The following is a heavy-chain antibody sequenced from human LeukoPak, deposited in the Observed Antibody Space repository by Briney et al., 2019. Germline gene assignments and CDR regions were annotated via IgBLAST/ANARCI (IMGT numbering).Heavy chain of an antibody. CDR1: GYRFTSYW. D-gene: IGHD5-18*01. CDR3: ARRGYGYSQPDY. J-gene: IGHJ4*02. CDR2: IYPGDSDT. Sequence: GESLKISCKGSGYRFTSYWIGWVRQMPGKGLEWMGLIYPGDSDTRYRPSFQGQVRISADKSISTAHLQWSSLKASDTAMYYCARRGYGYSQPDYWGQGTLVTVSS. V-gene: IGHV5-51*01.